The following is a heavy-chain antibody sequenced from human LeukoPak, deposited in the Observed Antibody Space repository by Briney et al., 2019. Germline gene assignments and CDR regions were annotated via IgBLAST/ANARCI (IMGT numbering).Heavy chain of an antibody. J-gene: IGHJ4*02. V-gene: IGHV1-2*06. D-gene: IGHD4-17*01. Sequence: ASVKVSCKASGGTFSSYAISWVRQAPGQGLEWMGRLNPNNGGTNYAQKFQGRVTMTRDTSINTAYMELSRLTSDDTAVYYCAIYGDYGYWGQGSLVTVSS. CDR3: AIYGDYGY. CDR1: GGTFSSYA. CDR2: LNPNNGGT.